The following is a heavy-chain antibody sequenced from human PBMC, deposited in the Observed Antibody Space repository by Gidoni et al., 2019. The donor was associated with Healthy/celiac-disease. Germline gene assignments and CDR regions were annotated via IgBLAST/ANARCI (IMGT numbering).Heavy chain of an antibody. Sequence: QVQLQESGPGLVKPSETLSLTCTVSGGSISSYYWSWIRQPPGKGLEWIGYIYYSGSTNYNPSLKSRVTISVDTSKNQFSLKLSSVTAADTAVYYCARGGVGASRVFDYWGQGTLVTVSS. D-gene: IGHD1-26*01. CDR3: ARGGVGASRVFDY. J-gene: IGHJ4*02. CDR2: IYYSGST. CDR1: GGSISSYY. V-gene: IGHV4-59*01.